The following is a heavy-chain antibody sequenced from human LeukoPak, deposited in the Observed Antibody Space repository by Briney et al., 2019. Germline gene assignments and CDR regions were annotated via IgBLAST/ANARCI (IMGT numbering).Heavy chain of an antibody. V-gene: IGHV1-18*04. Sequence: GASVTVTFKASGYIFTNYGISWVRQAPGLGLQWMGWISPHNGHTNFEPSLQDRLTMTTDTSTSTAYMELRSLRSDDTAVYYCAKTRDTVLNEYWGRGALFSVSS. CDR3: AKTRDTVLNEY. CDR1: GYIFTNYG. J-gene: IGHJ4*02. CDR2: ISPHNGHT.